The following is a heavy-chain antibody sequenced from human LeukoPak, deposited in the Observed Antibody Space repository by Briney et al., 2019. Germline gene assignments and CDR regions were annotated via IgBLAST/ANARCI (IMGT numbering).Heavy chain of an antibody. D-gene: IGHD3-10*01. J-gene: IGHJ4*02. CDR2: IIPRGGGT. CDR3: AREGSAGTPDH. V-gene: IGHV1-46*01. Sequence: ASVKVSCRASGYTFTSYYMHWVRQAPGQGLEWMGIIIPRGGGTDYAQKFQGRVTMTRDTSTSTVYMDLSSLRSEDTAVYYCAREGSAGTPDHWGPGTLVTVSS. CDR1: GYTFTSYY.